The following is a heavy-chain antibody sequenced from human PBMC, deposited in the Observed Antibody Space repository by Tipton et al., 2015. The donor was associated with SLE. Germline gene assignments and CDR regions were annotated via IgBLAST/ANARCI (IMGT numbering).Heavy chain of an antibody. D-gene: IGHD5-12*01. CDR3: ARVWVARDYYYMDV. V-gene: IGHV4-59*12. Sequence: TLSLTCTVSGDSISSYYWSWIRQPPGQGLEWIGYIYYSGSTYYNPSLKSRVTISVDTSKNQFSLKLSSVIAADTAVYYCARVWVARDYYYMDVWGKGTTVTVSS. J-gene: IGHJ6*03. CDR2: IYYSGST. CDR1: GDSISSYY.